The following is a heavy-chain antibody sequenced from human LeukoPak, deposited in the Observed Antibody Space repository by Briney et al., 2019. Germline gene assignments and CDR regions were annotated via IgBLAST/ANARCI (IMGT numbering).Heavy chain of an antibody. V-gene: IGHV1-18*01. CDR1: GCTFTTFR. J-gene: IGHJ4*02. CDR3: ARDLDSIIKPD. Sequence: ASVKVSCKASGCTFTTFRIHWVRQAPGQGLEWMGWISANDGNTNYAQKLQGRVTMTADTSTSTAYMELRSLRSDDTAVYYCARDLDSIIKPDWGQGTLVTVSS. CDR2: ISANDGNT. D-gene: IGHD2-21*01.